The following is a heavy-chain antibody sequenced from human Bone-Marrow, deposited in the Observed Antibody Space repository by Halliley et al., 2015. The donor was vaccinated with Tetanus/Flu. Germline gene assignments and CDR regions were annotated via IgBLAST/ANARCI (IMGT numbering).Heavy chain of an antibody. V-gene: IGHV4-59*01. J-gene: IGHJ4*02. D-gene: IGHD3-10*01. CDR3: ARDFNYGEGGYSALTY. CDR1: GGSISGYY. CDR2: IYYSGST. Sequence: TLSLTCTVSGGSISGYYWSWIRQPPGKGLEWIGYIYYSGSTNYNPSLKSRVTISVDTSKNQFSLKLSSVTAADTAVYYCARDFNYGEGGYSALTYWAQGP.